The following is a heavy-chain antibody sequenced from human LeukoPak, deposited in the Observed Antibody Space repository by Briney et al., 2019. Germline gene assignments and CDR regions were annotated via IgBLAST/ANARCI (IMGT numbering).Heavy chain of an antibody. J-gene: IGHJ4*02. D-gene: IGHD1-26*01. CDR3: AKDMGSYWEPYFDY. CDR1: GFTFSSYA. CDR2: ISGSGGST. Sequence: GGSLRLSCAASGFTFSSYAMSWVRQAPGKGLEWVSAISGSGGSTYYADSVKGRFTISRDNSKNTLYLQMNSLRSEDTAVYYCAKDMGSYWEPYFDYWGQGTLVTVSS. V-gene: IGHV3-23*01.